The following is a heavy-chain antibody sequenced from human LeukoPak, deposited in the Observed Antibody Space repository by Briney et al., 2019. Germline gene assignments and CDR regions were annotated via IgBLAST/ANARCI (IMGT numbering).Heavy chain of an antibody. D-gene: IGHD3-16*01. Sequence: ASVKVSSKASGYAFTSYGISWVRQAPGQGLKWMGWINPNSGGTNYAQKFQGRVTMTRDTSISTAYMELSRLRSDDTAVYYCARVRYRLAETYIDYWGQGTLVTVSS. J-gene: IGHJ4*02. V-gene: IGHV1-2*02. CDR1: GYAFTSYG. CDR2: INPNSGGT. CDR3: ARVRYRLAETYIDY.